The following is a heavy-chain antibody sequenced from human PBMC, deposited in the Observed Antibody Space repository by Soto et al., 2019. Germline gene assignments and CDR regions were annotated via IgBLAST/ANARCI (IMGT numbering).Heavy chain of an antibody. CDR1: GGSISSSSYY. CDR3: ARHRGYRLPAAIVLGWFDP. Sequence: QLQLQASGPGLVKPSETLSLTCTVSGGSISSSSYYWGWIRQPPGKGLEWIGSIYYSWRTYYNPSLKSRVTISVETAKNQVPLKRSSVTAADTAVYYCARHRGYRLPAAIVLGWFDPWGQGTLVTVSS. CDR2: IYYSWRT. V-gene: IGHV4-39*01. D-gene: IGHD2-2*01. J-gene: IGHJ5*02.